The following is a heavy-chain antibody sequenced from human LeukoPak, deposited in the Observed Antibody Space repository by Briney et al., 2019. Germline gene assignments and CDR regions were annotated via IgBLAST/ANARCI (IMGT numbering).Heavy chain of an antibody. V-gene: IGHV4-4*02. CDR1: GGSINGDSW. Sequence: KPSETLSLTCAVSGGSINGDSWWSWVRQSPGKGLEWIGEIHHSGDTDYNSSLKSRVTISLDKSKTQFSLTLNSVTAADTAVYYCARVAWIPIGGVIVTAFDYWGQGTLVTVSS. CDR3: ARVAWIPIGGVIVTAFDY. D-gene: IGHD3-16*02. CDR2: IHHSGDT. J-gene: IGHJ4*02.